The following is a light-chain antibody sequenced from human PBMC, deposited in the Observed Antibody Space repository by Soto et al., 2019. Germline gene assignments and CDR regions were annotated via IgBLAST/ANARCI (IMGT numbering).Light chain of an antibody. CDR2: DAS. J-gene: IGKJ5*01. Sequence: YCPSASLGANVTIPRQASQDIRYYLNWYQQKTGQAPKLLIYDASQLETGVPSRFSGSGSGTDFTFTINFLQPEDIRTYCCQLDKCTPITLGQGTR. V-gene: IGKV1-33*01. CDR1: QDIRYY. CDR3: QLDKCTPIT.